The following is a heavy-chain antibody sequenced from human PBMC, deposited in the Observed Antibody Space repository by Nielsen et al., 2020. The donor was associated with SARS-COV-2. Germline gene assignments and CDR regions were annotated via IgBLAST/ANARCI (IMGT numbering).Heavy chain of an antibody. CDR2: ISYDGTGK. J-gene: IGHJ4*02. CDR1: GFIFSIYG. V-gene: IGHV3-30*18. D-gene: IGHD5-18*01. Sequence: GGSLRLSCATSGFIFSIYGMHWVRQAPGKGLESVAVISYDGTGKKYADSVKGRFTISSDGSKSTLYLQMNSLRAEDTAVYYCAKSRRLGYIYGPLDSWGQGTLVTVSS. CDR3: AKSRRLGYIYGPLDS.